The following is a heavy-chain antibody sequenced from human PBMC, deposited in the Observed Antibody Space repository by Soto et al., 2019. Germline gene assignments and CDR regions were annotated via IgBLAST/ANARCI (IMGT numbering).Heavy chain of an antibody. CDR2: ISYDGSNK. CDR1: GFTFSSYG. V-gene: IGHV3-30*18. Sequence: PGGSLRLSCAASGFTFSSYGMHWVRQAPGKGLQWVSVISYDGSNKYYADSVKGRFTISRDNSKNTLYLQMNSLRAEDTAVYYCSNDLNWKNDYWGQGTLVTGSS. CDR3: SNDLNWKNDY. D-gene: IGHD1-1*01. J-gene: IGHJ4*02.